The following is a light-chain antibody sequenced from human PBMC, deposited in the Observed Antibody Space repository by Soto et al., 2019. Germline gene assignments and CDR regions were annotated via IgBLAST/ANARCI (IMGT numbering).Light chain of an antibody. J-gene: IGKJ4*01. CDR3: QQYHRLPLT. V-gene: IGKV1-33*01. CDR1: QDISMY. CDR2: DAS. Sequence: DIQMTQSPSSLSASVGDRVTITCQASQDISMYLNWYQQKLGKAPRLLIYDASKLGTGVPPRFSGSGSGTEFTLTISSLQAEDTATYFCQQYHRLPLTFAGGTKVEMK.